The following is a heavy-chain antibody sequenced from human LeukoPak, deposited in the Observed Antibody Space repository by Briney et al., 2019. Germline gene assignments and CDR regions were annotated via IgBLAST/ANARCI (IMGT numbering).Heavy chain of an antibody. CDR1: GFTFSSYW. D-gene: IGHD3-3*01. CDR3: ARQKKGDTIFGVIIPIFDY. V-gene: IGHV3-7*01. Sequence: GGSLRLSCAASGFTFSSYWMSWVRQAPGKGLEWVANIKQDGSEKYYVDSVKGRFTISRDNAKKSLYLQMNSLRAEDTAVYYCARQKKGDTIFGVIIPIFDYWGQGTLVTVSS. CDR2: IKQDGSEK. J-gene: IGHJ4*02.